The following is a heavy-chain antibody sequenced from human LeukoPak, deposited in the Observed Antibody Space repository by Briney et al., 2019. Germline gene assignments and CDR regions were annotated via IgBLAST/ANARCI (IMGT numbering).Heavy chain of an antibody. CDR3: ARESIADRRIDP. D-gene: IGHD6-6*01. J-gene: IGHJ5*02. Sequence: SETLSLTCTVSGDSISSYYWNWIRQPPGKGLEWIGYIYHSGSTNYNPSLKSRVTISVDTSKNQFSLKLSSVTAADTAFYYCARESIADRRIDPWGQGILVTVSS. CDR1: GDSISSYY. V-gene: IGHV4-59*01. CDR2: IYHSGST.